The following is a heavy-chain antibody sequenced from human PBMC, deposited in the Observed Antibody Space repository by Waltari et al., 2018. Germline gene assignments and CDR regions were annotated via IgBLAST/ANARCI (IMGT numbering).Heavy chain of an antibody. V-gene: IGHV3-23*01. Sequence: EVQLLESGGGLVQPGGSLRLSCAASGFTFSSYAISWGRPAPGKGLEWVSAISGSGGINYYDDSVKGRFTISRDNSKNTLYMQMNSLRAEDTAVYYCAKGLQLWLFCDAFDIWGQGTMVTVSS. CDR3: AKGLQLWLFCDAFDI. CDR2: ISGSGGIN. J-gene: IGHJ3*02. CDR1: GFTFSSYA. D-gene: IGHD5-18*01.